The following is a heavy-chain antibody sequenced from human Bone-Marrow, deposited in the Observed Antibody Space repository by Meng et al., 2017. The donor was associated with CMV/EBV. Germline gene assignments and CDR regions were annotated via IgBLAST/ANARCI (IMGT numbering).Heavy chain of an antibody. CDR2: INHSGST. J-gene: IGHJ3*02. D-gene: IGHD4-17*01. Sequence: SETLSLTCAVYGGSFSGYYWSWIRQPPGKGLEWIGEINHSGSTNYNPSLKSRVTISVDTSKNQFSLKLSSVTAADTAVYYCARGFLTETNAFDIWGQGTMVTVSS. CDR3: ARGFLTETNAFDI. V-gene: IGHV4-34*01. CDR1: GGSFSGYY.